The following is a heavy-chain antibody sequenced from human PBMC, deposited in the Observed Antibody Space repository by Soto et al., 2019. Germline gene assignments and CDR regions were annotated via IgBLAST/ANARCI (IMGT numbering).Heavy chain of an antibody. D-gene: IGHD3-10*01. Sequence: QVQLQQWGAGLLKPSETLSLTCAVYGGSFSGYYWSWIRQPPGKGLEWIGEINHSGSTNYNPSLKSRVTISVDTSKNQFSRKLSSVTAADTAVYYCARGPLFSGSYSPWGQGTLVTVSS. CDR2: INHSGST. V-gene: IGHV4-34*01. J-gene: IGHJ5*02. CDR3: ARGPLFSGSYSP. CDR1: GGSFSGYY.